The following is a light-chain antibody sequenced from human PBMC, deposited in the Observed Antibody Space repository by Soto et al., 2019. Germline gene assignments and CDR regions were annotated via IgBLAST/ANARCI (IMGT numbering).Light chain of an antibody. Sequence: EIVLTQSPGTLSLSPGERATLSCRASQSVSSSYLAWYQQKPGQAPRLLIYGASSRATGIPDRFSGSGSGTDFTLTISRLEPEDFAVYYCQQYRSSPQTTFGGGTKVEIK. V-gene: IGKV3-20*01. CDR2: GAS. CDR1: QSVSSSY. CDR3: QQYRSSPQTT. J-gene: IGKJ4*01.